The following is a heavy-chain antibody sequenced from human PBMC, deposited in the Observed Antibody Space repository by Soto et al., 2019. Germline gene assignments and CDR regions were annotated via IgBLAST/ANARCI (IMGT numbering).Heavy chain of an antibody. CDR1: GGTFSSYA. Sequence: ASVKVSCKASGGTFSSYAISWVRQAPGQGLEWMGGIIPIFGTANYAQKFQGRVTITADKSTSTAYMELSSLRSEDTAVYYCARDYYDSSGYYCLDYWGQGTLVTVSS. D-gene: IGHD3-22*01. CDR3: ARDYYDSSGYYCLDY. J-gene: IGHJ4*02. V-gene: IGHV1-69*06. CDR2: IIPIFGTA.